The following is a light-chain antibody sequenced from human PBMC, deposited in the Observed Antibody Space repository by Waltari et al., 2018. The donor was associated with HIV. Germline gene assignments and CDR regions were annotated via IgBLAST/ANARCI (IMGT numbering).Light chain of an antibody. CDR2: SNN. CDR1: SSNIGSNT. CDR3: ATWDDSLSWV. V-gene: IGLV1-44*01. J-gene: IGLJ3*02. Sequence: QSVLTQPPSASGTPGRRVTIPCSGSSSNIGSNTVNWYQQLPETAPKLLIYSNNQRPSGVPDRFSGSKSGTSASLAISGLQSEDEADYYCATWDDSLSWVFGGGTKLTVL.